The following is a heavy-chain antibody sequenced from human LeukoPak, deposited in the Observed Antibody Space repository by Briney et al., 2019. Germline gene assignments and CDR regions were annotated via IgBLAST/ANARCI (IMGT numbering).Heavy chain of an antibody. D-gene: IGHD5-24*01. Sequence: GSLRLSCAASGFTFSSNYMSWVRQAPGKGLEWVSVIHTGGSTYYADSVKGRFTISRDTSNNTLYLQMNSLRAEDTAVYYCAREGKWLQLRYFDYWGQGALVTVSS. J-gene: IGHJ4*02. CDR3: AREGKWLQLRYFDY. V-gene: IGHV3-53*01. CDR2: IHTGGST. CDR1: GFTFSSNY.